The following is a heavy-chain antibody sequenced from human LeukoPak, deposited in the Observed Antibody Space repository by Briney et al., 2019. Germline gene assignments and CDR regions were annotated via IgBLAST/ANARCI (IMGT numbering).Heavy chain of an antibody. V-gene: IGHV1-8*01. CDR1: GYTFTSYD. Sequence: ASAKVSCKASGYTFTSYDINWVRQATGQGLEWMGWMNPNSGNTGYAQKFQGRVTMTRNTSISTAYMELSSLRSEDTAVYYCARGHGYYDSSGYYYGDAFDIWGQGTMVTVSS. J-gene: IGHJ3*02. CDR3: ARGHGYYDSSGYYYGDAFDI. CDR2: MNPNSGNT. D-gene: IGHD3-22*01.